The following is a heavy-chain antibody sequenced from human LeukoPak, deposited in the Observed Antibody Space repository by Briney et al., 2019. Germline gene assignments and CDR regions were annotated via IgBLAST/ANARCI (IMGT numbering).Heavy chain of an antibody. CDR2: INTDNGNT. V-gene: IGHV1-18*01. D-gene: IGHD3-3*01. CDR1: GYTFTSYD. CDR3: ARAEYHDFRSNYRPGGMDV. Sequence: EASVKVSCKASGYTFTSYDIIWVRQAPGQGFEWMGWINTDNGNTKYTEKVQGRVTMTTDTSTSTAYMELRSLRSDDTAVYYCARAEYHDFRSNYRPGGMDVWGQGTTVTVSS. J-gene: IGHJ6*02.